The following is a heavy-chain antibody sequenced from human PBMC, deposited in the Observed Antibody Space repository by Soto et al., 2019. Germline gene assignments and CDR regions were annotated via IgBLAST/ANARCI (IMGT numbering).Heavy chain of an antibody. V-gene: IGHV1-18*01. Sequence: ASVKVSCKASGYTLTSYGIIWVRQAPGQGLEWMGWISAYNGNTNYAQKLQGRVTMTTDTSTSTAYMELRSLRSDDTAVYYCARSLVVVPAVRGLVDYWGQGTLVTVSS. CDR3: ARSLVVVPAVRGLVDY. J-gene: IGHJ4*02. CDR1: GYTLTSYG. CDR2: ISAYNGNT. D-gene: IGHD2-2*01.